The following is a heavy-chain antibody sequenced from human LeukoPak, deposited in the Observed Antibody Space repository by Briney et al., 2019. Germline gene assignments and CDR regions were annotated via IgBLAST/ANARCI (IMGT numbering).Heavy chain of an antibody. CDR2: IYRGSST. Sequence: GGSLRLPCEASGFTFSSNYMSWVRQAQGKGVDGVSVIYRGSSTYYADSGKGRFTISRDNSKNTLYLQMNSLRAEDTAVYYCAREWSDRAFDIWGQGTIVTVSS. CDR1: GFTFSSNY. CDR3: AREWSDRAFDI. V-gene: IGHV3-53*01. J-gene: IGHJ3*02. D-gene: IGHD2-8*01.